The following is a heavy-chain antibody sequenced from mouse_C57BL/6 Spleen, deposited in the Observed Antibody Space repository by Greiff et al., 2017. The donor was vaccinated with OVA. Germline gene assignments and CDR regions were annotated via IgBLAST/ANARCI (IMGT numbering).Heavy chain of an antibody. D-gene: IGHD4-1*02. CDR3: ARRGPTGYYCDY. CDR1: GFTFSDYY. J-gene: IGHJ2*01. CDR2: INYDGSST. Sequence: EVKLVESEGGLVQPGSSMKLSCTASGFTFSDYYMAWVRQVPEKGLEWVANINYDGSSTYYLDSLKSRFIISRDNAKNILYLQMSSLKSEDTATYYCARRGPTGYYCDYWGQGTTLTVSS. V-gene: IGHV5-16*01.